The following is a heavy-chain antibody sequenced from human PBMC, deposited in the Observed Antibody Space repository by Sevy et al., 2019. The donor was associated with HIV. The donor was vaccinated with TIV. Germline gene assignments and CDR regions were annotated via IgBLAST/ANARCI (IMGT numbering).Heavy chain of an antibody. D-gene: IGHD1-26*01. CDR2: IYYNGHI. V-gene: IGHV4-59*08. J-gene: IGHJ4*02. CDR3: AGENAWGRGYS. Sequence: SETLSLTCTVSGGSITSLYWNWIRQPPGKGLEWVANIYYNGHINYNPSLKNRVTLSLDTSKNQFSLRLGSVTAADTAMYYCAGENAWGRGYSWGQGTLVTVSS. CDR1: GGSITSLY.